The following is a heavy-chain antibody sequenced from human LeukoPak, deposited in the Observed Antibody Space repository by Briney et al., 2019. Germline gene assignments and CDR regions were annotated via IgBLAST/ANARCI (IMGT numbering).Heavy chain of an antibody. CDR3: ARDRDPRTYYYDSSGYSPTDY. V-gene: IGHV7-4-1*02. Sequence: ASVKVSCTASGYTFTSYAMNWVRQAPGQGLEWMGWINTNTGNPTYAQGFTGRFVFSLDTSVSTAYLQISSLKAEDTAVYYCARDRDPRTYYYDSSGYSPTDYWGQGTLVTVSS. D-gene: IGHD3-22*01. CDR2: INTNTGNP. J-gene: IGHJ4*02. CDR1: GYTFTSYA.